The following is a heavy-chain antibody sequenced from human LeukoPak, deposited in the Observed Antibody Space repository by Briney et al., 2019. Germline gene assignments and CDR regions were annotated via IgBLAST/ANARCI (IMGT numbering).Heavy chain of an antibody. CDR1: GYTFTGYY. V-gene: IGHV1-2*02. Sequence: ASVKVSCKASGYTFTGYYMHWVRQAPGQGIEWMGWINPNSGGTNYAQKFQGTVTMTRDTSISTVYMELSRLRSDDTAVYYCARAQSITSFDYWGQGTLVTVSS. J-gene: IGHJ4*02. D-gene: IGHD2/OR15-2a*01. CDR3: ARAQSITSFDY. CDR2: INPNSGGT.